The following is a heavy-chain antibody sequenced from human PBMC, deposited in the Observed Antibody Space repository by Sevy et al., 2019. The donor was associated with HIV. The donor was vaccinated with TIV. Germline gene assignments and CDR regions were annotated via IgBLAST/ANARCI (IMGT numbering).Heavy chain of an antibody. CDR1: GFTFSSYD. Sequence: GSLRLSCVASGFTFSSYDMHWVRQVTGKGLEGVSGVGPAGDPFYPGSVKGRFTISRENAKNSFYLQMNSLRAGDTAVYYCARSGGYSDYGMDVWGQGTTVTVSS. V-gene: IGHV3-13*05. D-gene: IGHD5-12*01. J-gene: IGHJ6*02. CDR2: VGPAGDP. CDR3: ARSGGYSDYGMDV.